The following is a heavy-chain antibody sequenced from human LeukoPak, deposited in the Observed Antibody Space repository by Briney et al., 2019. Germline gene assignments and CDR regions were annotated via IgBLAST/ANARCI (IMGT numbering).Heavy chain of an antibody. CDR3: ARHPFSTPFDY. J-gene: IGHJ4*02. CDR1: GGSISSYY. CDR2: IYYSGST. Sequence: SETLPLTCTVSGGSISSYYWSWIRQPPGKGLEWIGYIYYSGSTNYNPSLKSRVTISVDTSKNQFSLRLSSVTAADTAVYYCARHPFSTPFDYWGQGILVTVSS. V-gene: IGHV4-59*08. D-gene: IGHD2-15*01.